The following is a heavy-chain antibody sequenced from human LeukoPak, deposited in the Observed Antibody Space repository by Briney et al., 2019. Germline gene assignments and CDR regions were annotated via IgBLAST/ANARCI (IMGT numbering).Heavy chain of an antibody. CDR1: GGSISSGGYY. Sequence: PSQTLSLTCTVSGGSISSGGYYWSWIRQRPGKGLEWIGYIYYSGSTYYNPSLKSRVTISVDTSKNQFSLKLSSVTAADTAVYYCARTPNIVVACFDLWGRGTLVTVSS. V-gene: IGHV4-31*03. J-gene: IGHJ2*01. D-gene: IGHD2-21*01. CDR3: ARTPNIVVACFDL. CDR2: IYYSGST.